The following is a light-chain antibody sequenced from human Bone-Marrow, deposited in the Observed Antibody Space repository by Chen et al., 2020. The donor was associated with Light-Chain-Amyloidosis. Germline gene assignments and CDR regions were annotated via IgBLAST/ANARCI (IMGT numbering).Light chain of an antibody. J-gene: IGLJ1*01. CDR2: DVT. CDR1: SSDVGGDNH. Sequence: QSALTQPAPVSGSPGQSITIPCTGTSSDVGGDNHVSWYQQHPDKAPKLMIYDVTNRPSWVPDRFSGSKSDNTASLTISGLQTEDEADYFCSSYTITNTLVFGSGTRVTVL. CDR3: SSYTITNTLV. V-gene: IGLV2-14*01.